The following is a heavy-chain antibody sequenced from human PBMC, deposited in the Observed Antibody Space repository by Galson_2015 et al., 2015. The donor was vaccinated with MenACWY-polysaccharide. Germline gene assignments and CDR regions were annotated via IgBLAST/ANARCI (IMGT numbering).Heavy chain of an antibody. CDR1: GGSISSTNYY. J-gene: IGHJ4*02. CDR3: AREGSTARTPYYFDY. Sequence: PLSLTCTVSGGSISSTNYYWSWIRQPAGKGLEWIGRIYTSGSTNYNPSLKSRVTISLDTSKNQFSLKLSSVTAADTAVYYCAREGSTARTPYYFDYWGQGTLVTVSS. V-gene: IGHV4-61*02. CDR2: IYTSGST. D-gene: IGHD6-25*01.